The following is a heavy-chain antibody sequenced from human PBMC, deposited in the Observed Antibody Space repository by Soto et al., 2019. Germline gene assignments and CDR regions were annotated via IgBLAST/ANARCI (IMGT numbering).Heavy chain of an antibody. V-gene: IGHV1-2*04. CDR3: ARGDSSSCPDGLDY. CDR2: INPNSGGT. J-gene: IGHJ4*02. Sequence: GASVKVSCKASGYTFTGYYMHWVRQAPGQGLEWMGWINPNSGGTNYAQKFQGWVTMTRDTSISTAYMELSRLRSDDTAVYYCARGDSSSCPDGLDYWGQGTLVNVSS. CDR1: GYTFTGYY. D-gene: IGHD6-13*01.